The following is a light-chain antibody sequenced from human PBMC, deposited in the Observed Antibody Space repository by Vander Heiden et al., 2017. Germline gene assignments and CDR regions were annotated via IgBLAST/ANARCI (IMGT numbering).Light chain of an antibody. CDR2: SNN. CDR3: AAWDDSLNGWV. Sequence: QSVLTQPPSASGIPGQRVTISCSGSSSNLGSNTVNWYQQPPGTAPKLLIYSNNQRPSGVPDRFSGSKSGTSASLAISGLQSEDEADYYCAAWDDSLNGWVFGGGTKLTVL. J-gene: IGLJ3*02. V-gene: IGLV1-44*01. CDR1: SSNLGSNT.